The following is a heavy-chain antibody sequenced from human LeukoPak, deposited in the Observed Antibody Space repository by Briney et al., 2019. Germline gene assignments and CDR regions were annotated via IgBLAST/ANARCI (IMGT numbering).Heavy chain of an antibody. V-gene: IGHV4-39*07. CDR3: ARGLAGRGDY. CDR2: INHSGST. J-gene: IGHJ4*02. CDR1: GDSISSSDFY. D-gene: IGHD6-13*01. Sequence: SETLSLTCTVSGDSISSSDFYWGWIRRPPGKGLEWIGEINHSGSTNYNPSLKSRVTISVDTSKNQFSLKLSSVTAADTAVYYCARGLAGRGDYWGQGTLVTVSS.